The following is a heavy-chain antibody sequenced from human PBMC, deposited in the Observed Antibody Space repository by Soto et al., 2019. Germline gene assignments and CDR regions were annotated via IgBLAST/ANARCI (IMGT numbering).Heavy chain of an antibody. CDR2: ISHLENT. Sequence: SETLSLTCTVSGASVSYGGFSWSWIRQSPGKGLEWIGYISHLENTYLHPSFKSRLTMSIDRTRNQFSLKLSSVTAADMAVYYCARGGGYDSFDYWGQGVLVTVSS. V-gene: IGHV4-30-2*06. D-gene: IGHD5-12*01. J-gene: IGHJ4*02. CDR1: GASVSYGGFS. CDR3: ARGGGYDSFDY.